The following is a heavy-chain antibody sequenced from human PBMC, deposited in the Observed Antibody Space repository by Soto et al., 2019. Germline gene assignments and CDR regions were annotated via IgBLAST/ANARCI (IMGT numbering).Heavy chain of an antibody. J-gene: IGHJ3*02. D-gene: IGHD1-26*01. CDR2: IWYDGSNK. Sequence: GGSLRLSCAASGFTFSSYGMHWVRQAPGKGLEWVAVIWYDGSNKYYADSVKGRFTISRDNSKNTLYLQMNSLRAEDTAVYYCARGWWEPPGLDAFDIWGQGTMVTVSS. CDR3: ARGWWEPPGLDAFDI. CDR1: GFTFSSYG. V-gene: IGHV3-33*01.